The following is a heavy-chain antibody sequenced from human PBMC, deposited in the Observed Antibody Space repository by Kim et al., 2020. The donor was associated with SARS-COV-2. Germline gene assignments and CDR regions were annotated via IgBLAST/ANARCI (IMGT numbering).Heavy chain of an antibody. Sequence: NPALKSRVTISGTTSTHPFSLKLSSVTAADTAVYSCARGVAAAGRWYFDLWGRGTLVTVSS. V-gene: IGHV4-31*02. D-gene: IGHD6-13*01. CDR3: ARGVAAAGRWYFDL. J-gene: IGHJ2*01.